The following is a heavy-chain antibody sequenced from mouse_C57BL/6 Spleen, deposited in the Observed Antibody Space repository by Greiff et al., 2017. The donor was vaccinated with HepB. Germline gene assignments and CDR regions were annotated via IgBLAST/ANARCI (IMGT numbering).Heavy chain of an antibody. CDR3: TRCRYYDYDGTFAY. Sequence: EVQLQQSGAELVRPGASVKLSCTASGFNIKDDYMHWVKQRPEQGLEWIGWIDPENGDTEYASKFQGKATITADTSSNTAYLQLSSLTSEDTAVYYCTRCRYYDYDGTFAYWGQGTLVTVSA. V-gene: IGHV14-4*01. CDR2: IDPENGDT. CDR1: GFNIKDDY. J-gene: IGHJ3*01. D-gene: IGHD2-4*01.